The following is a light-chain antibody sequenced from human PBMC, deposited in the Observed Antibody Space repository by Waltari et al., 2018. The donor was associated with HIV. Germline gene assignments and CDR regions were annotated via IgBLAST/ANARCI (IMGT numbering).Light chain of an antibody. CDR3: SSYRSSITLL. V-gene: IGLV2-18*02. CDR2: GVS. Sequence: QSALTQPPSVSGSPGQSVTIPCIGTSSAIGSFDHVSWFQQPPGSAPKRLIFGVSIRPSGVPDRFSGSRSGNTASLTIAGLQAEDEADYYCSSYRSSITLLFGGGTKLTVL. CDR1: SSAIGSFDH. J-gene: IGLJ3*02.